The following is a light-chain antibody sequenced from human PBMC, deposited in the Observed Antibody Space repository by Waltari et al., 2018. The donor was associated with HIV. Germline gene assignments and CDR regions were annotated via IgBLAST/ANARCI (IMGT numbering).Light chain of an antibody. J-gene: IGKJ2*01. Sequence: VMTQAPLSSPVTVGQPASISCRYSQSLVHSSGNTFLTWFHQRPGQPPRLLIYKVSKRSPGVPDRISGSGTGTDFTLRIDRVQPEDAGVYFCMQATHFPRTFGQGTKLEIK. CDR3: MQATHFPRT. CDR1: QSLVHSSGNTF. CDR2: KVS. V-gene: IGKV2-24*01.